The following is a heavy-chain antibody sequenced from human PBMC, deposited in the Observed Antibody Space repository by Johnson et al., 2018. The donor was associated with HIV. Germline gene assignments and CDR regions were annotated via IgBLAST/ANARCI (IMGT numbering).Heavy chain of an antibody. D-gene: IGHD3-22*01. J-gene: IGHJ3*02. CDR1: GFIFSDYY. V-gene: IGHV3-11*04. CDR3: AKETRDSRSAFDI. CDR2: ISNSASAI. Sequence: QVQLVESGGGLVQPGGSLRLSCAASGFIFSDYYLTWIRQAPGKGLEWISYISNSASAIYYADSVKGRFTISRDNAKTSLYLQMNSLRPEETAGYYCAKETRDSRSAFDIWGQGTMVTVSS.